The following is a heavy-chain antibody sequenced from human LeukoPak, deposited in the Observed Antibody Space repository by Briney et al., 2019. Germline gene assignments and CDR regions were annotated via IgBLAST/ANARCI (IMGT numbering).Heavy chain of an antibody. CDR3: ARDSVIVGAYGVKAFDI. J-gene: IGHJ3*02. Sequence: VASVKVSCKASGYTFTSYYMHWVRQAPGQGLEWMGIINPSGGSTSYAQKFQGRVTMTRDTSTSTVYMELSSLRSEDTAVYYCARDSVIVGAYGVKAFDIWGQGTMVTVSS. CDR2: INPSGGST. V-gene: IGHV1-46*01. CDR1: GYTFTSYY. D-gene: IGHD1-26*01.